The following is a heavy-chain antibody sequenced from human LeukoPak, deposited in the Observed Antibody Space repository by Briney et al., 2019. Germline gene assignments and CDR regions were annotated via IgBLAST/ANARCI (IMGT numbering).Heavy chain of an antibody. CDR2: ISSSSTYI. Sequence: GGSLRLSCVDSGFTFNSNTMNWVRQAPGKGLEWVSCISSSSTYIYYADSVKGRFTISRDNAQNSLYLQMNSLRADDTAMYYCASGPSAYRVDFWGQGALVTVSS. V-gene: IGHV3-21*01. CDR3: ASGPSAYRVDF. CDR1: GFTFNSNT. D-gene: IGHD3-22*01. J-gene: IGHJ4*02.